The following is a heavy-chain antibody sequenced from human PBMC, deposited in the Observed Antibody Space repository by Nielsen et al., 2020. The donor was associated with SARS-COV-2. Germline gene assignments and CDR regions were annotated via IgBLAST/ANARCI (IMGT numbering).Heavy chain of an antibody. V-gene: IGHV3-30*18. J-gene: IGHJ4*02. CDR3: AKDPFDY. CDR1: GFTFSSYG. Sequence: GESLKISCAASGFTFSSYGMHWVRQAPDKGLEWVAVISYDGSNKYYADSVKGRFTISRDNSKNTLYLQTNSLRAEDTAVYYCAKDPFDYWGQGTLVTVSS. CDR2: ISYDGSNK.